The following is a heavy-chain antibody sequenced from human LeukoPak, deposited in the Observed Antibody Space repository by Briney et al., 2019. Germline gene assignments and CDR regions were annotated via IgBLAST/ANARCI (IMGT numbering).Heavy chain of an antibody. J-gene: IGHJ4*02. D-gene: IGHD2-21*02. CDR3: ATDGGDYYFDY. V-gene: IGHV3-66*01. CDR1: GFTVSSNY. Sequence: PGGSLRLSCVVSGFTVSSNYMSWVRQAPGKGLEWVSVIYRGGSTYYADSVKGRFTISRDDSKNTLYLQMSSLKTEDTAVYYCATDGGDYYFDYWGQGTLVTVSS. CDR2: IYRGGST.